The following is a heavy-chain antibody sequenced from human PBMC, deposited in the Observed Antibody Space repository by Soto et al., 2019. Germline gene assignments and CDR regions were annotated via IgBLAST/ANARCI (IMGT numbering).Heavy chain of an antibody. V-gene: IGHV1-69*13. Sequence: ASVKVSCKASGGTFSSYAISWVRQAPGQGLEWMGGIIPIFGTANYAQKFQGRVTITADESTSTAYMELSSLRSEDTAVYYCARGALTTVFSPFDPWGQGTLVTVSS. J-gene: IGHJ5*02. D-gene: IGHD4-4*01. CDR2: IIPIFGTA. CDR1: GGTFSSYA. CDR3: ARGALTTVFSPFDP.